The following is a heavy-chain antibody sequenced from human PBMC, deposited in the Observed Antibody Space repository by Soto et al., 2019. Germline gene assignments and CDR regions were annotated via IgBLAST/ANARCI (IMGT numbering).Heavy chain of an antibody. CDR1: GGTFSSYA. J-gene: IGHJ6*02. V-gene: IGHV1-69*06. CDR2: IIPIFGTA. CDR3: ARWGNYYDSSGPIQYYYYYGMDV. D-gene: IGHD3-22*01. Sequence: RASVKVSCKASGGTFSSYAISWVRQAPGQGLEWMGGIIPIFGTANYAQKFQGRVTITADKSTSTAYMELSSLRSEDTAVYYCARWGNYYDSSGPIQYYYYYGMDVWGQGTTVTVSS.